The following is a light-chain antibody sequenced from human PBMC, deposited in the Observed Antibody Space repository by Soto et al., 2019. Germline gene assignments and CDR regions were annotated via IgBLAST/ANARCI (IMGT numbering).Light chain of an antibody. CDR3: MQALQTPFT. J-gene: IGKJ3*01. V-gene: IGKV2-28*01. CDR1: QNLLHSNGNNY. CDR2: LGS. Sequence: DIVMTQSPLSLPVTPGEPASISCRSSQNLLHSNGNNYLDWYLQRPGQSPQLLRYLGSNRASGVPDRFSGSGSGTDFTLKISRVEAEDVGIYYCMQALQTPFTFGPGTKVDIK.